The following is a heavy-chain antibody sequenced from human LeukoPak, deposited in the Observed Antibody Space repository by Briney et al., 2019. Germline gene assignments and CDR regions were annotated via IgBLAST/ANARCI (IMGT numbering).Heavy chain of an antibody. CDR2: FDPEDGET. CDR1: GYTFTGYY. CDR3: ATAGYGDLYYFDY. J-gene: IGHJ4*02. D-gene: IGHD4-17*01. V-gene: IGHV1-24*01. Sequence: GASVKVSCKASGYTFTGYYMHWVRQAPGQGLEWMGGFDPEDGETIYAQKFQGRVTMTEDTSTDTAYMELSSLRSEDTAVYYCATAGYGDLYYFDYWGQGTLVTVSS.